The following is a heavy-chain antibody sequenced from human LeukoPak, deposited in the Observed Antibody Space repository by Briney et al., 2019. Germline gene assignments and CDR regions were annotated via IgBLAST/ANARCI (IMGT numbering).Heavy chain of an antibody. CDR3: ARVYGVIDAFDI. Sequence: PGGSLRLSCAASGFTFDDYGMSWVRQAPGKGLEWVSGINCNGGSTDYADSVKGRFTISRDTSKNSLYLQMNSLRAEDTALYYCARVYGVIDAFDIWGQGTMVTVSS. J-gene: IGHJ3*02. D-gene: IGHD4-17*01. CDR2: INCNGGST. V-gene: IGHV3-20*04. CDR1: GFTFDDYG.